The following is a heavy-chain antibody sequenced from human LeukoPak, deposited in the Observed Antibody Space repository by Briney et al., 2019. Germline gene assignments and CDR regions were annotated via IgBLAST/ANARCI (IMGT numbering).Heavy chain of an antibody. CDR1: GGPISNYY. D-gene: IGHD2-2*01. J-gene: IGHJ4*02. CDR2: IYYSGST. CDR3: ARRGFCSSTSFYVLVY. Sequence: RSETLTLTCTVSGGPISNYYWSWIRQPPGKGLEWIGYIYYSGSTNYNPSLKSRLTMSVDTSKNQFSLKLTSVTAADTAVYYCARRGFCSSTSFYVLVYWGREPRDTVSS. V-gene: IGHV4-59*01.